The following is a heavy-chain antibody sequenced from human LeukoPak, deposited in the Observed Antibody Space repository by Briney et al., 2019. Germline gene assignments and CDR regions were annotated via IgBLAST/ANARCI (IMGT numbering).Heavy chain of an antibody. Sequence: SVKVSCKASGGTFSSYAISWVRRAPGQGLEWMGGIIPIFGTANYAQKFQGRVTITADESTSTAYMELSSLRSEDTAVYYCAREPRGADYWDYFDYWGQGTLVTVSS. CDR3: AREPRGADYWDYFDY. D-gene: IGHD2-8*02. V-gene: IGHV1-69*13. J-gene: IGHJ4*02. CDR1: GGTFSSYA. CDR2: IIPIFGTA.